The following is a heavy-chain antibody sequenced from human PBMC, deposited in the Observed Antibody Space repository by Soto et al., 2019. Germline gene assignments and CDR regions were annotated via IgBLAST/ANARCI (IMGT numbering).Heavy chain of an antibody. CDR3: VRDMSEVDKHDTTTFDA. D-gene: IGHD3-10*02. CDR1: GYTFTSFG. J-gene: IGHJ4*02. CDR2: ISPDNGET. V-gene: IGHV1-18*01. Sequence: QLVQSGGEVKKPGASVKVSCKASGYTFTSFGISWVRQAPGQGLEWMGWISPDNGETIYAQKFQGRVTVTTDTSSTTAYMELRSLRSDDSSLYFCVRDMSEVDKHDTTTFDACGQAALVPVSS.